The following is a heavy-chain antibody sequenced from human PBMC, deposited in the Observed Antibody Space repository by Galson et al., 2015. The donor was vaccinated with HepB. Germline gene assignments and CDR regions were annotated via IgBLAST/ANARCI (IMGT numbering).Heavy chain of an antibody. J-gene: IGHJ6*02. CDR2: INPSGGST. V-gene: IGHV1-46*03. D-gene: IGHD3-10*01. CDR3: AREPVLLWFGDHLFFGATADYGMDV. Sequence: SVKVSCKASGYTFTSYYMHWVRQAPGQGLEWMGIINPSGGSTSYAQKFQGRVTMTRDTSTSTVYMELSSLRSEDTAVYYCAREPVLLWFGDHLFFGATADYGMDVWGQGTTVTVSS. CDR1: GYTFTSYY.